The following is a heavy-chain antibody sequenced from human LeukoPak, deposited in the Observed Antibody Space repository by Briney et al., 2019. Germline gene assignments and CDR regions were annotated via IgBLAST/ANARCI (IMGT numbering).Heavy chain of an antibody. CDR2: ISGSGGST. Sequence: GGSLRLSCAASGFTFSSYGMSWVRQAPGKGLEWVSAISGSGGSTYYADSVKGRFTISRDYSKNTLYLQMNSLRTEETAVYYCAKGPAMVRGTFDPWGQGTLVTVSS. V-gene: IGHV3-23*01. J-gene: IGHJ5*02. D-gene: IGHD3-10*01. CDR1: GFTFSSYG. CDR3: AKGPAMVRGTFDP.